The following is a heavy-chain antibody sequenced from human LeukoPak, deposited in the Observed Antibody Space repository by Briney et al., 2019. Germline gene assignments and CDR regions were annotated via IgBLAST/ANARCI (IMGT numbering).Heavy chain of an antibody. J-gene: IGHJ6*03. CDR3: ARAYGGITHYYYYYYMDV. CDR1: GYTFTSNY. D-gene: IGHD4-23*01. V-gene: IGHV1-46*01. Sequence: ASVKVSCKAFGYTFTSNYMHWVRQAPGQGPEWMGVISPSGGSTTYAQKFQGRVTLTRDMSTSTDYLELSSLRSEDTAVYYCARAYGGITHYYYYYYMDVWGKGTTVTVSS. CDR2: ISPSGGST.